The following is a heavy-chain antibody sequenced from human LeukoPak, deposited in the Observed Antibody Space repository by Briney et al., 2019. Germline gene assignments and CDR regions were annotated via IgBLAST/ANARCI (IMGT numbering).Heavy chain of an antibody. CDR2: IYPGDSDT. CDR1: GYSFTSYW. CDR3: ARRLPSSQDGMDV. V-gene: IGHV5-51*01. D-gene: IGHD2-15*01. J-gene: IGHJ6*02. Sequence: GESLQISCKGSGYSFTSYWIGWVRQMPGKGLEWTGIIYPGDSDTRYSPSFQGQVTISADKSISTAYLQWSSLKASDTAMYYCARRLPSSQDGMDVWGQGTTVTVSS.